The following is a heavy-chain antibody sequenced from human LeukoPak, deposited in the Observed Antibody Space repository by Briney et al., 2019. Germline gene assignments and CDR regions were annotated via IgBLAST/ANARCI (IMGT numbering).Heavy chain of an antibody. CDR1: GYSISSGYY. D-gene: IGHD6-13*01. CDR2: IYHSGST. Sequence: PSETLSLTCAVSGYSISSGYYWGWIRQPPGRGLEWLGSIYHSGSTYYNPSLKSRVTISVDTSKNQFSLKLSSVTAADTAVYYCARLRSSSLVDYWGQGTLVTVSS. V-gene: IGHV4-38-2*01. J-gene: IGHJ4*02. CDR3: ARLRSSSLVDY.